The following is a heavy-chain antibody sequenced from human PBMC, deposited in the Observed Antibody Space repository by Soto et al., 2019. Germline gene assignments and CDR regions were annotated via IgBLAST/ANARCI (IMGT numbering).Heavy chain of an antibody. V-gene: IGHV1-2*04. CDR3: ARETAIAVAGNYYYGMDV. Sequence: QVQLVQSGAEVKKPGASVKVSCKASGYTFTGYYMHWGRQAPGQGLEWMGWINPNSGGTNYAQKFQGWVTMTRDTSISTAYMELSRLRSDDTAVYYCARETAIAVAGNYYYGMDVWGQGTTVTVSS. CDR2: INPNSGGT. D-gene: IGHD6-19*01. J-gene: IGHJ6*02. CDR1: GYTFTGYY.